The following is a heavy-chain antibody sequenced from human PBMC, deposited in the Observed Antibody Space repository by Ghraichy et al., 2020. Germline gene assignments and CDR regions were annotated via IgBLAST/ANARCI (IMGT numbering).Heavy chain of an antibody. J-gene: IGHJ5*02. CDR1: GFNFRNYA. CDR2: LTGSGGRT. Sequence: LNISCVASGFNFRNYAMSWVRQAPGKGPEWVSTLTGSGGRTYYADSVNGRFTISRDNLRNTLFLQMNTLRAEDTAIYYCARIAIPQLVQNWFDPWGRGTLVSVSS. V-gene: IGHV3-23*01. D-gene: IGHD6-13*01. CDR3: ARIAIPQLVQNWFDP.